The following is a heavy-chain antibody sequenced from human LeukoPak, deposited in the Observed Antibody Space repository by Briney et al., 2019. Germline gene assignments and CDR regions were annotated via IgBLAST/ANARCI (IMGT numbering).Heavy chain of an antibody. D-gene: IGHD2-15*01. CDR2: INPNNGGT. J-gene: IGHJ5*02. Sequence: GASVKVSCKASGYTFTGYYMHWVRQAPGQGLEWMGWINPNNGGTNFAQKFQGRVTMTRDTSISTAYMDLSRLRSDDTAVYYCARDGGYCSGGSCYEPENWFDPWGQGTLVTVSS. V-gene: IGHV1-2*02. CDR1: GYTFTGYY. CDR3: ARDGGYCSGGSCYEPENWFDP.